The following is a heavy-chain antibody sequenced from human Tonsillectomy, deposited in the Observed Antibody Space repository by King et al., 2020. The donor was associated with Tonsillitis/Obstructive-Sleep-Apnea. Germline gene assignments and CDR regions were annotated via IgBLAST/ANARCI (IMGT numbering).Heavy chain of an antibody. CDR2: ISAYNGNT. Sequence: VQLVESGAEVKKPGASVKVSCKASGYTFTSYGISWVRQAPGQGLEWMGWISAYNGNTNYAQKLQGRVTMITDTSTSTAYMELRSLRSDDTAVYYCARDLLLWFGEHDAFDIWGQGTMVTVSS. CDR3: ARDLLLWFGEHDAFDI. CDR1: GYTFTSYG. V-gene: IGHV1-18*01. J-gene: IGHJ3*02. D-gene: IGHD3-10*01.